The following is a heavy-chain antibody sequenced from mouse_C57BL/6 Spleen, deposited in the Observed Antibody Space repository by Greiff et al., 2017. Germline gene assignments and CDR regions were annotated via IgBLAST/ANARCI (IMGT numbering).Heavy chain of an antibody. CDR3: ARCGYDGFWFAY. Sequence: QVHVKQPGTDLVKPGASVKLSCKASGYTFTSYWMHWVKQRPGQGLEWIGNINPSNGGTNYNEKFKSKATLTGDKSSSTAYMQLSSLTSEDSAVYYCARCGYDGFWFAYWGQGTLVTVSA. CDR2: INPSNGGT. D-gene: IGHD2-2*01. V-gene: IGHV1-53*01. CDR1: GYTFTSYW. J-gene: IGHJ3*01.